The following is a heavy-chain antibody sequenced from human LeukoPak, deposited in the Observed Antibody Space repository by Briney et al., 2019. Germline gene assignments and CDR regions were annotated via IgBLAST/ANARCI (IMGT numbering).Heavy chain of an antibody. CDR3: ARTAGWSYGFDY. Sequence: PSETLSLTCTVSGDSISTGGYYWTWIRQHPGKGLEWIGYIYNSGTTYYNPSLESRVTISGDTSKNQFSLKLNSVTAADTAVYYCARTAGWSYGFDYWAREPWSPSPQ. D-gene: IGHD5-18*01. V-gene: IGHV4-31*03. J-gene: IGHJ4*02. CDR1: GDSISTGGYY. CDR2: IYNSGTT.